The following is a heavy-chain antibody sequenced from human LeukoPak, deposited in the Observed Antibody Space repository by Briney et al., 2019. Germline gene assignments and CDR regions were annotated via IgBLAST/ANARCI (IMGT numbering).Heavy chain of an antibody. Sequence: GGSLRLSCAASGFMFSSYAMHWVRQAPGKGLEWVAFVRYDGSNKYYADYVKGRFTISRDNSNNALYLQMNSLRGEDTAVYYCAKGAGQWEPLGDFDYWGQGTLVTVSS. CDR2: VRYDGSNK. CDR1: GFMFSSYA. J-gene: IGHJ4*02. V-gene: IGHV3-30*02. D-gene: IGHD1-26*01. CDR3: AKGAGQWEPLGDFDY.